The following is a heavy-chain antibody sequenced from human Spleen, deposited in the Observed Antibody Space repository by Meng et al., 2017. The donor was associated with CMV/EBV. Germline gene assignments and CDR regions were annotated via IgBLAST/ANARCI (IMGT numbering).Heavy chain of an antibody. V-gene: IGHV3-30*02. CDR2: IRYDGSKN. J-gene: IGHJ5*02. CDR1: GFTFSKYG. Sequence: LCWAASGFTFSKYGMHWVRQAPGKGLEWVAFIRYDGSKNYYVDYVKGRFTISRDNSKNILYLQMNNLRVEDTAVYYCAKVLAGTFDPWGQGTLVTVSS. D-gene: IGHD3-10*01. CDR3: AKVLAGTFDP.